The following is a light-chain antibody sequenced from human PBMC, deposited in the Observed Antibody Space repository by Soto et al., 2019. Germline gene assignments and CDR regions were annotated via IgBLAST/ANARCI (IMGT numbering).Light chain of an antibody. Sequence: QSFPTHPASLSRAPGQPITISCTGTSSDVGAYNYVSWYQQHPGKAPKLMIYDVNNRPSGVSNRFSGSKSGNTASLTISGLQAGDEADYYCSSYTSSTTDVFGAGTKVTVL. V-gene: IGLV2-14*03. J-gene: IGLJ1*01. CDR2: DVN. CDR3: SSYTSSTTDV. CDR1: SSDVGAYNY.